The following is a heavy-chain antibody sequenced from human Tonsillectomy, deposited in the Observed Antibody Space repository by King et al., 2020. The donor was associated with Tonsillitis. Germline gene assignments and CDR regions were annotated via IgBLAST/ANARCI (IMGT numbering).Heavy chain of an antibody. Sequence: VKLVESGAEVKKPGASVRVSCKASGYTFTGYYIHWVRQATGQGIEWMGWITPNSGATNYAEKFQGRVTMTRDTSISTAYMELSRLRSDDTALYYCARDLGGYFDYDYMDFWGKGTTVTVSS. CDR1: GYTFTGYY. J-gene: IGHJ6*03. CDR3: ARDLGGYFDYDYMDF. CDR2: ITPNSGAT. V-gene: IGHV1-2*02. D-gene: IGHD3-9*01.